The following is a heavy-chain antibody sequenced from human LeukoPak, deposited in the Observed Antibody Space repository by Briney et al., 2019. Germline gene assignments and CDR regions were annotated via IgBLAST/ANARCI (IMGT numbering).Heavy chain of an antibody. Sequence: SETLSLTCTVSGGSISSYYWSWIRQPPGEGLEWIGYIYYSGSTNYNPSLKSRVTISVDTSKNQFSLKLSSVTAADTAVYYCARQGGDAYQGPFGYWGQGTLVTVSS. V-gene: IGHV4-59*08. CDR1: GGSISSYY. D-gene: IGHD3-16*01. J-gene: IGHJ4*02. CDR2: IYYSGST. CDR3: ARQGGDAYQGPFGY.